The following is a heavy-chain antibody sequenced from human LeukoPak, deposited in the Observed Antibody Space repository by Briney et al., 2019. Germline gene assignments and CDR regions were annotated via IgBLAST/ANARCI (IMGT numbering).Heavy chain of an antibody. V-gene: IGHV1-46*01. CDR2: INPSGGST. CDR1: GCTFTSYY. CDR3: ARDMEHYYDSSGYYPRGSLDY. J-gene: IGHJ4*02. Sequence: ASVKVSCKASGCTFTSYYMHWVRQAPGQGLEWMGIINPSGGSTSHAQKFQGRVTMTRDKSTSTVYMDLSSLRSEDTAVYYCARDMEHYYDSSGYYPRGSLDYWGQGTLVTVSS. D-gene: IGHD3-22*01.